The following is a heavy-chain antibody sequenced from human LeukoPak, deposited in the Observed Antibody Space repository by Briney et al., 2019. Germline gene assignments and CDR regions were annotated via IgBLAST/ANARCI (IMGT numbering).Heavy chain of an antibody. Sequence: GGSLRLSCAASGFTFSSYAMHWVRQAPGKGLEWVAVISYDGSNKYYADSVRGRITISRDNSKNTLYLQMNSLRAEDTAIYYCARGLGEAVAGYSTGFDYWGQGTLVTVSS. CDR1: GFTFSSYA. J-gene: IGHJ4*02. V-gene: IGHV3-30-3*01. D-gene: IGHD6-19*01. CDR3: ARGLGEAVAGYSTGFDY. CDR2: ISYDGSNK.